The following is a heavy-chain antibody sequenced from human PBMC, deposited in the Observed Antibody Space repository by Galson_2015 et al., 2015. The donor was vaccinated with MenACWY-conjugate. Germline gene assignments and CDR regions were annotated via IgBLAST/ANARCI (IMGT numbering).Heavy chain of an antibody. J-gene: IGHJ4*02. V-gene: IGHV3-23*01. CDR1: GFTFSSYG. Sequence: SLRLSCAASGFTFSSYGMSWVRQAPGKGLEWVSSVSATGSKIYYADSVKGRFTISRDNSKNTLYLQMNSLRAEDTAVYYCAKRISGFAISTFDYWGQGTLVTGSS. CDR3: AKRISGFAISTFDY. D-gene: IGHD2-21*01. CDR2: VSATGSKI.